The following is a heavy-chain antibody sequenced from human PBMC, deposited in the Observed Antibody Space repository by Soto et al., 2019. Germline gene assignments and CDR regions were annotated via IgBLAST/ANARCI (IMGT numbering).Heavy chain of an antibody. J-gene: IGHJ6*02. CDR2: ISSSSSYI. D-gene: IGHD2-15*01. CDR1: GFTFSSYS. CDR3: ARSLGYCSGGSCYSNYYGMDV. Sequence: PGGSLRLSCAASGFTFSSYSMNWVRQAPGKGLEWVSSISSSSSYIYYADSVKGRFTISRDNAKNSLYLQMNSLRAEDTAVYYCARSLGYCSGGSCYSNYYGMDVWGQGTTVTVSS. V-gene: IGHV3-21*01.